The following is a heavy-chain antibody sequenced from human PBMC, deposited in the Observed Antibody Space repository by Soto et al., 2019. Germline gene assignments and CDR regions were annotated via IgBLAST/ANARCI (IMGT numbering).Heavy chain of an antibody. D-gene: IGHD6-19*01. V-gene: IGHV4-39*01. Sequence: QLQLQESGPGLVKPSETLSLTCTVSNGSISSSGSYWGWIRQPPGKGLEWIGSTYHSGSTYYNPSLKSRVTISVDTSKNQFSLKLSSVTAADMAVYFCATHKTDQWLVPFDHWGQGTLVTVSS. CDR2: TYHSGST. CDR1: NGSISSSGSY. CDR3: ATHKTDQWLVPFDH. J-gene: IGHJ4*02.